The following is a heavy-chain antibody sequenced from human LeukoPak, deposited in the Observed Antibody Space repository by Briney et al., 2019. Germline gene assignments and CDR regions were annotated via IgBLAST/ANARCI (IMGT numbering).Heavy chain of an antibody. V-gene: IGHV4-34*01. CDR2: INHSGST. D-gene: IGHD3-22*01. CDR1: GGSFSGYY. CDR3: ARDRATKYSSGYFWFDFNDY. Sequence: SETLSLTCAVYGGSFSGYYWSWIRQPPGKGLEWIGEINHSGSTNYNPSLKSRVTISVDTSKNQFSLKLSSVTAADTAVYYCARDRATKYSSGYFWFDFNDYWGQGTLVTVSS. J-gene: IGHJ4*02.